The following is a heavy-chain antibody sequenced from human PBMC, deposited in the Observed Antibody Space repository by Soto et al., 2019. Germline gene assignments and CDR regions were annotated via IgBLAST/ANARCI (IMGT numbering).Heavy chain of an antibody. D-gene: IGHD2-8*02. CDR2: IYYSGST. V-gene: IGHV4-31*03. J-gene: IGHJ5*02. CDR1: GGSISSGGYY. Sequence: PSETLSLTCTVSGGSISSGGYYWSWIRQHPGKGLEWIGYIYYSGSTYYNPSLKSRVTISVDTSKNQFSLKLSSVAAADTAVYYCARDSGGDWFDPWGQGTLVTVSS. CDR3: ARDSGGDWFDP.